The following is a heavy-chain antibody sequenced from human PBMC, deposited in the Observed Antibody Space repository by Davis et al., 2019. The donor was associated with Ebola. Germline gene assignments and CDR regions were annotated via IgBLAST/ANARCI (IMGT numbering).Heavy chain of an antibody. Sequence: ASVKVSCTTAGYTFTSYGLSWMRQAPGQGLEWMGWINPHNGNTNYAQNVQGRVTMTTDTSTSTAYMEVGSLRSDDTAVYYCARAQFPTTSDHWGQGTLVTVSS. V-gene: IGHV1-18*04. D-gene: IGHD1-1*01. CDR1: GYTFTSYG. CDR3: ARAQFPTTSDH. CDR2: INPHNGNT. J-gene: IGHJ4*02.